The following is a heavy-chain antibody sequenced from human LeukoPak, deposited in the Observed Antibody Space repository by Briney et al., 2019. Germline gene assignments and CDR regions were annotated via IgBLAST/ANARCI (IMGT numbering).Heavy chain of an antibody. D-gene: IGHD4-17*01. CDR2: ISWNSGSI. CDR1: GFTFDDYA. CDR3: AKATTATFFDY. V-gene: IGHV3-9*01. Sequence: GGSLRLSCAASGFTFDDYAMHWVRQAPGKGLEWASGISWNSGSIGYADSVKGRFTISRDNAKNSLYLQMNSLRAEDTALYYCAKATTATFFDYWGQGTLVTVSS. J-gene: IGHJ4*02.